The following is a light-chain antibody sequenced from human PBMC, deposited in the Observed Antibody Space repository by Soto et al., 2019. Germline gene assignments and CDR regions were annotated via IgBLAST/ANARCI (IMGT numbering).Light chain of an antibody. Sequence: EIVMTQSPATLSVSPGERATLSCRASRSVRTKLAWYQQKPGQAPRLLIYDASTRATGIPARFSGSGSGTEFALTISSLQSEDFAVYYCQHHSDWPPFTFGPGTKVYIK. CDR1: RSVRTK. CDR3: QHHSDWPPFT. J-gene: IGKJ3*01. V-gene: IGKV3-15*01. CDR2: DAS.